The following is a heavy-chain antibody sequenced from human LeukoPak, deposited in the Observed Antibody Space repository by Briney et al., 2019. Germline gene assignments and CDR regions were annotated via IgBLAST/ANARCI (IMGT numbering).Heavy chain of an antibody. CDR1: GFTVSSNY. CDR2: ISGSGGST. Sequence: PGGSLRLSCAASGFTVSSNYMSWVRQAPGKGLEWVSAISGSGGSTYYADSVKGRFTISRDNSKNTLYLQMNSLRAEDTAVYYCAKPPGDYFYYFDYWGQGTLVTVSS. V-gene: IGHV3-23*01. CDR3: AKPPGDYFYYFDY. D-gene: IGHD3-16*01. J-gene: IGHJ4*02.